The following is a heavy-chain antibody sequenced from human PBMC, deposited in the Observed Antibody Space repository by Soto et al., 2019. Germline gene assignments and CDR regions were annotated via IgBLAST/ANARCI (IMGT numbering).Heavy chain of an antibody. Sequence: QLQLQESGPGLVKPSETLSLTCTVSGGSISSSSYYWGWIRQPPGKGLEWIGSIYYSGSTYYNPSFKSRVTISVDTSKNQFSLKLSSVTAADTAVYYCARENYSKGGGFDPWGQGTLVTVSS. D-gene: IGHD4-4*01. CDR1: GGSISSSSYY. J-gene: IGHJ5*02. CDR3: ARENYSKGGGFDP. V-gene: IGHV4-39*02. CDR2: IYYSGST.